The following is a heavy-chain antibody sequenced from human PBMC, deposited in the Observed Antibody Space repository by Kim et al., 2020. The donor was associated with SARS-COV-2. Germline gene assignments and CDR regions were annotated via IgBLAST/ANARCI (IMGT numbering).Heavy chain of an antibody. V-gene: IGHV3-7*01. CDR1: GFTFRNEW. Sequence: GGSLRLSCAASGFTFRNEWMSWVRQAPGKGLEGVTKINEDGSDKYYGDSVKGRFTISRDNAKNALYLQMNSLRAEDTALYFCARNAGRPTVPYWGQGTLVTVSS. CDR2: INEDGSDK. D-gene: IGHD2-2*01. CDR3: ARNAGRPTVPY. J-gene: IGHJ1*01.